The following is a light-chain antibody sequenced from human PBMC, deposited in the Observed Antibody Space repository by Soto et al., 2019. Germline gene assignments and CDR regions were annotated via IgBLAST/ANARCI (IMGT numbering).Light chain of an antibody. CDR1: SSNIERNY. V-gene: IGLV1-47*01. CDR3: AVWDDRLSGL. CDR2: RDD. Sequence: QSVVTQAPSVSGTPGQRVTISCSGSSSNIERNYVYWYQHLPGTAPKLLIYRDDQRPSGVPDRFSGSKSGTSASLAISGLRSEDEAAYYCAVWDDRLSGLFGGGTKLIVL. J-gene: IGLJ3*02.